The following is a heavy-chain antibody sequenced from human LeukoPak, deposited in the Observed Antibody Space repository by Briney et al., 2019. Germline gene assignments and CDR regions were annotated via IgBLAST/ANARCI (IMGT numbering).Heavy chain of an antibody. V-gene: IGHV3-7*03. CDR2: IKQDGSEQ. CDR1: GFTFSSYW. D-gene: IGHD4/OR15-4a*01. J-gene: IGHJ4*02. Sequence: PGGSLRLSCAASGFTFSSYWMSWVRQAPGKRLEWVANIKQDGSEQYYVDSVKGRFTISRDNAKNSLYLQMNSLRAEDTAVYYCARRAGAYSHPYDYWGQGTLVTVSS. CDR3: ARRAGAYSHPYDY.